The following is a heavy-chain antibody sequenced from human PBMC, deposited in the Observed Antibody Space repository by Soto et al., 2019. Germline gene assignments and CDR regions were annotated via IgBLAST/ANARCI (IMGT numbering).Heavy chain of an antibody. CDR3: ARGDYGLLDY. CDR1: GGSISSGGYY. CDR2: IYYSGST. J-gene: IGHJ4*02. D-gene: IGHD3-10*01. Sequence: SETPSLTCTVSGGSISSGGYYWSWIRQHPGKGLEWIGYIYYSGSTYYNPSLKSRVTISVDTSKNQFSLKLSSVTAADTAVYYCARGDYGLLDYWGRGTLVTVSS. V-gene: IGHV4-31*03.